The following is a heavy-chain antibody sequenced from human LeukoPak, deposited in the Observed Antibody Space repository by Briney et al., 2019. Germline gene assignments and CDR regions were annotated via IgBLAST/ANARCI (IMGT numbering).Heavy chain of an antibody. V-gene: IGHV4-59*01. CDR2: IYYSGST. D-gene: IGHD7-27*01. Sequence: PSETLSLTCTVSGGSISSYYWSWIRQPPGKGLEWIGYIYYSGSTNYNPSLKSRVTISVDTSKNQFSLKLSSVTVADTAVYYCARNRVETETGLYGMDVWGQGTTVTVSS. CDR1: GGSISSYY. CDR3: ARNRVETETGLYGMDV. J-gene: IGHJ6*02.